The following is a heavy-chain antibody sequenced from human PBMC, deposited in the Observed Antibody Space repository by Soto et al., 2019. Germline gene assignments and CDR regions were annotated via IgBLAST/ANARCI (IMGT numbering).Heavy chain of an antibody. V-gene: IGHV3-9*02. D-gene: IGHD4-17*01. CDR1: GFIADDYA. CDR3: VKDMKWGGMTTIHYFDS. Sequence: EVQLVESGGGLVQPGRSLRLSCVASGFIADDYAMHWVRQAPGKGLEWVSGISSNSATINYADSVKGRFTIPRDNANNSLFLQMTSLRPEDTASYDWVKDMKWGGMTTIHYFDSWGQGTMVTVSS. CDR2: ISSNSATI. J-gene: IGHJ4*02.